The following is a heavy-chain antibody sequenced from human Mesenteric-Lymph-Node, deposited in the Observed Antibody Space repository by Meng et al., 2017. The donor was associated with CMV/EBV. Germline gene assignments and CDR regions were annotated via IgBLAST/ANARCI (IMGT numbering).Heavy chain of an antibody. J-gene: IGHJ4*02. CDR1: GASITSGGYY. CDR3: ARIRNRYSGYDEVN. Sequence: GASITSGGYYWSWLRQHPGKGLEWIGYIYYSGSTYYNPSLKSRVTISVDTSKNQFSLKLSSVTAADTAVYYCARIRNRYSGYDEVNWGQGTLVTVSS. D-gene: IGHD5-12*01. V-gene: IGHV4-31*02. CDR2: IYYSGST.